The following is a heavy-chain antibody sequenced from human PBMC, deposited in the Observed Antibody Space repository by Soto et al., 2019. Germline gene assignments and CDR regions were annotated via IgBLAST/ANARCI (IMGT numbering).Heavy chain of an antibody. Sequence: GGSLRLSCAASGFTFDDYAMHWVRQAPGKGLEWVSGISWNSGSIGYADSVKGRFTISRDNAKNSLYLQMNSLRAEDTALYYCAKEVATSKYCSSTSCYAPIAVAGLFDYWGQGTLVTVSS. V-gene: IGHV3-9*01. CDR2: ISWNSGSI. D-gene: IGHD2-2*01. CDR1: GFTFDDYA. CDR3: AKEVATSKYCSSTSCYAPIAVAGLFDY. J-gene: IGHJ4*02.